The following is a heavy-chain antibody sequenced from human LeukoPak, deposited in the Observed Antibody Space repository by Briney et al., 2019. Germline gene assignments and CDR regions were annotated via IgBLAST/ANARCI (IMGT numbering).Heavy chain of an antibody. J-gene: IGHJ6*04. CDR1: GESINPYY. CDR3: ARSFLDCMDV. D-gene: IGHD3/OR15-3a*01. CDR2: IYKSGTT. V-gene: IGHV4-4*07. Sequence: SETLSLTCTVSGESINPYYWNWIRQSAGKGLEWIGHIYKSGTTNFNPSLTSRVTMSLDTSRNQFSLKLRSVTAADTAVYFCARSFLDCMDVWGKGTTVTVSS.